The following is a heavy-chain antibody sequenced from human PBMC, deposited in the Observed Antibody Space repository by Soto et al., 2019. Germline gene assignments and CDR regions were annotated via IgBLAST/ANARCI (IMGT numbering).Heavy chain of an antibody. V-gene: IGHV4-39*01. J-gene: IGHJ4*02. CDR2: IYYSGST. CDR1: GGYISSSSYY. CDR3: ASIMITFGGVTRKAPPIDY. D-gene: IGHD3-16*01. Sequence: SETLSLTCTVSGGYISSSSYYWGWIRQPPGKGLEWIGSIYYSGSTYYNPSLKSRVTISVDTSKNQFSLKLSSVTAADTAVYYCASIMITFGGVTRKAPPIDYWGQGTLVTVSS.